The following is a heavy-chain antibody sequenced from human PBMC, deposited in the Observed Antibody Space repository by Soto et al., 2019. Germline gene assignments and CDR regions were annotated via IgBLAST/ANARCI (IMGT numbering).Heavy chain of an antibody. CDR1: GYSFTSYW. D-gene: IGHD3-3*01. V-gene: IGHV5-10-1*01. CDR3: ALYDFWSGYRVNYYYYGMDV. CDR2: IDPSDSYT. Sequence: GESLKISCKGSGYSFTSYWISWVRQMPGKGLEWMGRIDPSDSYTNYSPSFQGHVTISADKPISTAYLQWSSLKASDTAMYYCALYDFWSGYRVNYYYYGMDVWGQGTTVTVSS. J-gene: IGHJ6*02.